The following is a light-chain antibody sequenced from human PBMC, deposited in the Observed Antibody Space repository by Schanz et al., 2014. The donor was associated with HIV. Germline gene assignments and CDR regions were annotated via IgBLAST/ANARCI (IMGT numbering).Light chain of an antibody. Sequence: QSALTQPASVSGSPGQSITISCSGTSSDVRGYNLVSWYQQHPGKAPKLMIYEVTKRPSGVPDRFSGSKSGNTASLTVSGLQAEDEAVYYCCSYAGSYTWVFGGGTQLTVL. CDR1: SSDVRGYNL. CDR2: EVT. J-gene: IGLJ3*02. CDR3: CSYAGSYTWV. V-gene: IGLV2-11*01.